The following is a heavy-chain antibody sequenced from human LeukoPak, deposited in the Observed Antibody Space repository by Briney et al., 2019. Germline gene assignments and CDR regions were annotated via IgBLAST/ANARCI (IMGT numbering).Heavy chain of an antibody. CDR1: GFTFSSYA. Sequence: GGSLRLSCAASGFTFSSYAMHWVRQAPGKGLEWVAVISYDGSNKYYADSVKGRFTISRDNSKNTLYLQMNSLRAEDTAVYYCARDRKVGAYYFDYWGQGILVTVSS. CDR2: ISYDGSNK. CDR3: ARDRKVGAYYFDY. V-gene: IGHV3-30-3*01. D-gene: IGHD1-26*01. J-gene: IGHJ4*02.